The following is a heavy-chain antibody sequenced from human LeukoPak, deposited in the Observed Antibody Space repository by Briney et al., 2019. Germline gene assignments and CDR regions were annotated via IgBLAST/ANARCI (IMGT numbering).Heavy chain of an antibody. CDR1: GYTFTSHV. V-gene: IGHV1-3*04. J-gene: IGHJ6*02. D-gene: IGHD5-18*01. Sequence: ASVKVSRKASGYTFTSHVIHWVRQAPGPRLYWIGWIDTANGNTQNSQNFQGRVTITRDTSASTAYMELSSLRSEDTAVYYCARGVGYNYGLYYQYGMDVWGQGTTVTVSS. CDR3: ARGVGYNYGLYYQYGMDV. CDR2: IDTANGNT.